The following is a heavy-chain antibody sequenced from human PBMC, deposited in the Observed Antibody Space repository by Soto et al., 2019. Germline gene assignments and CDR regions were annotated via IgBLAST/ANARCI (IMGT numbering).Heavy chain of an antibody. Sequence: GGSLRLSCAASGFTFSSYGMHWVRQAPGKGLEWVAVIWYDGSNKYYADSVKGRFTISRDNSKNTLYLQMNSLRAEDTAVYYCARDIHYRDHPSLGNYWGQGTLVTVSS. CDR1: GFTFSSYG. J-gene: IGHJ4*02. D-gene: IGHD4-4*01. CDR3: ARDIHYRDHPSLGNY. CDR2: IWYDGSNK. V-gene: IGHV3-33*01.